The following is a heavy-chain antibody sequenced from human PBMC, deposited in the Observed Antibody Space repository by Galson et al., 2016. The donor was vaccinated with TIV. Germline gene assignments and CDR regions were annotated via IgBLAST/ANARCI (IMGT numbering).Heavy chain of an antibody. CDR3: ARAFKPQLSGSGAAHDGSGV. CDR1: GYIFTSYW. V-gene: IGHV5-51*01. CDR2: IYPGDSDT. J-gene: IGHJ3*01. D-gene: IGHD1-14*01. Sequence: QSGAEVKKPGESLKISCKGSGYIFTSYWVGWVRQMPGKGPEWMGIIYPGDSDTRYSPSFQGQVTISADKSINTAFLQWSSLKASDTAIYYCARAFKPQLSGSGAAHDGSGVWGQGTLVTVSS.